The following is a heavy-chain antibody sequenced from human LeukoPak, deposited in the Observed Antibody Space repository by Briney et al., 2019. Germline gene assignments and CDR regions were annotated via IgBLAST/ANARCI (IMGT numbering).Heavy chain of an antibody. CDR3: ARKCFDWLLPQNWYFDL. Sequence: PSETLSLTCTVSGGSISSSSYYWGWIRQPPGKGLEWIGSIYYSGSTYYNPSLKGRVTISVDTSKNQFSLKLSSVTAADTAVYYCARKCFDWLLPQNWYFDLWGRGTLVTVSS. CDR1: GGSISSSSYY. V-gene: IGHV4-39*07. CDR2: IYYSGST. D-gene: IGHD3-9*01. J-gene: IGHJ2*01.